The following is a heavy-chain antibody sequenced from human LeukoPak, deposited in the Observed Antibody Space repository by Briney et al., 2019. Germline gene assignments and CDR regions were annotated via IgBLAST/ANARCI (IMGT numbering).Heavy chain of an antibody. CDR3: AREEWYQLPNGMDV. CDR2: ISYDGSNK. V-gene: IGHV3-30-3*01. J-gene: IGHJ6*02. D-gene: IGHD2-2*01. CDR1: GFTFSSYA. Sequence: GGSLRLSCAASGFTFSSYAMHWVRQAPGKGLGWVAVISYDGSNKYYADSVKGRFTISRDNSKNTLYLQMNSLRAVDTAVYYCAREEWYQLPNGMDVWGQGTTVTVSS.